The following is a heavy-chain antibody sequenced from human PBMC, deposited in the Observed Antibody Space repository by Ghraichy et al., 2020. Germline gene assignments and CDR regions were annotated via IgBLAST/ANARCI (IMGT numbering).Heavy chain of an antibody. CDR3: ARSSTMVIGVFDI. V-gene: IGHV4-4*09. D-gene: IGHD3-10*01. CDR1: GGSISRYY. Sequence: SETLSLTCTVSGGSISRYYWSWIRQPPGKGLEWVGYIYTSGRTNYNPSLKSRVTISLDTSKNHFSLKLSSVTAADTAVYYCARSSTMVIGVFDIWGQGTMVTVSS. J-gene: IGHJ3*02. CDR2: IYTSGRT.